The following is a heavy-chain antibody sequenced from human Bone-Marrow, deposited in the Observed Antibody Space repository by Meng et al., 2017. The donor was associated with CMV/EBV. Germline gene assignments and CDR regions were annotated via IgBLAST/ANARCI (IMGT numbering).Heavy chain of an antibody. J-gene: IGHJ4*02. CDR1: FGSFA. CDR2: LSGRGGTT. D-gene: IGHD2-2*01. CDR3: AKDLPLGCSSSSCYPLFDS. Sequence: FGSFAMSGVRQAPGKGLEWVAGLSGRGGTTYYADSVEGRFTISRVNSRNTMYMQMNSLTAEDTAVYYCAKDLPLGCSSSSCYPLFDSWGQGTLVTVSS. V-gene: IGHV3-23*01.